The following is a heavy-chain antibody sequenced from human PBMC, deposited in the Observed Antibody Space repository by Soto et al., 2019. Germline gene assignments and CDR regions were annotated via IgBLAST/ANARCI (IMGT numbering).Heavy chain of an antibody. CDR3: ARLEAEYYFDY. Sequence: QLQLQESGPGLVKPSETLSLTCTVSGGSISSSSYYWGWIRQPPGKGLEWIGSIYYSGSTYYNPSLKSRVTISVDTSKNQSSLKLSSVTAADTAVYYCARLEAEYYFDYWGQGTLVTVSS. J-gene: IGHJ4*02. CDR2: IYYSGST. V-gene: IGHV4-39*01. CDR1: GGSISSSSYY.